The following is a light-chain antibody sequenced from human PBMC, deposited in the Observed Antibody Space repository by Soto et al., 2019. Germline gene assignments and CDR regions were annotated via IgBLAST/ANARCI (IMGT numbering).Light chain of an antibody. J-gene: IGKJ1*01. CDR1: QSVTNY. CDR3: QQRLNWPPG. V-gene: IGKV3-11*01. Sequence: EIFLTQSPDALSLSPGERATLSCRASQSVTNYIAWYQQRPGQAPRLLIYDASNRASGVPARFSGSGSGTDFTLTISDLEPADFGLYYCQQRLNWPPGFGQGTKVAIK. CDR2: DAS.